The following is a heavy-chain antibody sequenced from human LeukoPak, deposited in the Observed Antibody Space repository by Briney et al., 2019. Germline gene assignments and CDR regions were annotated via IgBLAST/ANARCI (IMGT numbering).Heavy chain of an antibody. CDR2: INPSGVST. V-gene: IGHV1-46*01. CDR1: GFTFTTFY. J-gene: IGHJ4*02. Sequence: AAVNMTSGTSGFTFTTFYMHRVRQPPGQGLEWMAVINPSGVSTTYAQNFQGRVTMTRDTSTSTVYMELSSLRSEDTAVYYCARGRVDTQPLLAYWGQRP. D-gene: IGHD5-18*01. CDR3: ARGRVDTQPLLAY.